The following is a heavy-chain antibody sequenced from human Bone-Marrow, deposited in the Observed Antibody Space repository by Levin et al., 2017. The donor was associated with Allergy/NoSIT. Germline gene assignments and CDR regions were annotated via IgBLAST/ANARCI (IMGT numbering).Heavy chain of an antibody. CDR2: ISYDEKTK. D-gene: IGHD5-12*01. V-gene: IGHV3-30*18. CDR1: GFMFSNYG. Sequence: RSGGSLRLSCAASGFMFSNYGMHWVRQAPGKGLEWVATISYDEKTKFYDDSARGRFTISRDNSKKTVYLQMNSLRAEDTAVYFCAKAWSGYIGKFDYWGQGTLVIVSS. J-gene: IGHJ4*02. CDR3: AKAWSGYIGKFDY.